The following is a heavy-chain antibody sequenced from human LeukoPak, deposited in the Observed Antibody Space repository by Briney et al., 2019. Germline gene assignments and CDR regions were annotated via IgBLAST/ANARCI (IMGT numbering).Heavy chain of an antibody. CDR2: LTGGGGT. D-gene: IGHD5-18*01. J-gene: IGHJ4*02. Sequence: AGGSLRLSCAASGFTFSSYSMNWVRQAPGKGLEWVSALTGGGGTYYADSVKGRFSISRDNSKNTMYLQMNSLRAEDTGVYYCAKVIALDTSMGIFDYWGQGTLVTVSS. CDR1: GFTFSSYS. V-gene: IGHV3-23*01. CDR3: AKVIALDTSMGIFDY.